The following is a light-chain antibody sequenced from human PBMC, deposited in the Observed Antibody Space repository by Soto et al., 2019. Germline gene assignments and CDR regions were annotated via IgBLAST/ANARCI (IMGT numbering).Light chain of an antibody. Sequence: EIVLTQSPGTLSLSPGERASLSCRASQPISSPNYLAWYQQKPGQGPRVLIYGASRRATGIPDRFSGSGSGTDFTLTISRLEPEDFAVYYCQQYDNSPLTFGGGTKVDIK. V-gene: IGKV3-20*01. CDR3: QQYDNSPLT. CDR1: QPISSPNY. CDR2: GAS. J-gene: IGKJ4*01.